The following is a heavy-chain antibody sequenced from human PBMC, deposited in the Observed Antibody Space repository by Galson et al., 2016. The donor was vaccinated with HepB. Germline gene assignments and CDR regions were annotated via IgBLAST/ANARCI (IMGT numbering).Heavy chain of an antibody. D-gene: IGHD3-16*02. CDR3: ARVIRSGRSISNFGDLSPYYYGLDV. V-gene: IGHV4-61*01. Sequence: ETLSLTCTVSGGSVSSGSYYWSWIRQPPGKGLEWIGYIYHTGTTDYSPSLKNRVPMSVDRSKNQFSLKLTSVTAADTAVYYCARVIRSGRSISNFGDLSPYYYGLDVWGQGTTVTVSS. J-gene: IGHJ6*02. CDR1: GGSVSSGSYY. CDR2: IYHTGTT.